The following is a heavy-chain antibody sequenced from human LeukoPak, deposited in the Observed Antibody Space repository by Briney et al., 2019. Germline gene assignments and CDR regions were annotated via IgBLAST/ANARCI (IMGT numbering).Heavy chain of an antibody. J-gene: IGHJ4*02. CDR3: ARGGIAAAGTFDY. D-gene: IGHD6-13*01. V-gene: IGHV3-20*04. CDR2: INRNGGTT. Sequence: TGGSLRLSCAASGFTFDDYGMSWVRQAPGKGLEWVSGINRNGGTTNYADSVKGRFTISRDNAKNSLYLQMNSLRAEDTAVYYCARGGIAAAGTFDYWGQGTLVTVSS. CDR1: GFTFDDYG.